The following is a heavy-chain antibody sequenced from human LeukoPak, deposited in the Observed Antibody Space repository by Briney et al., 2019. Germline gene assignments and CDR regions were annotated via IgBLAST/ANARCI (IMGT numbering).Heavy chain of an antibody. CDR1: GYTFTGYY. J-gene: IGHJ4*02. CDR2: INPNSGGT. CDR3: ARDYIVVVVAGAYFDY. D-gene: IGHD2-15*01. Sequence: GASVKVSCKASGYTFTGYYMHWVRQAPGQGLEWMGWINPNSGGTNYAQKFQGRVTMTRDTSNSTAYMELSRLRSDDTAVYYCARDYIVVVVAGAYFDYWGQGTLVTVSS. V-gene: IGHV1-2*02.